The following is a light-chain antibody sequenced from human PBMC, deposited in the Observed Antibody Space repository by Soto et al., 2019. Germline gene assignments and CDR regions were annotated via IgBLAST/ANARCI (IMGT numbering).Light chain of an antibody. CDR2: DVS. V-gene: IGLV2-14*01. J-gene: IGLJ1*01. Sequence: QFALTQPASVSGSPGQSITISCTGTSSDVGGYNYVSWYQQHPPKAPKLMIYDVSNRPSGVSDRFSGSKSGNTASLTISGLQAEDEADYYCYSYTTSSTYVFGTGTKLTVL. CDR1: SSDVGGYNY. CDR3: YSYTTSSTYV.